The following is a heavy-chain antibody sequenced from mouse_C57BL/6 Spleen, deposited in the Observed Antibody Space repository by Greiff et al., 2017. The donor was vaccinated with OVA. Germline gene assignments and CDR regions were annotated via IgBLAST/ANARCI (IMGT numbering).Heavy chain of an antibody. CDR3: EPHYDYDVWFAY. J-gene: IGHJ3*01. CDR1: GYSFTDYN. D-gene: IGHD2-4*01. Sequence: VQLQQSGPELVKPGASVTISCKASGYSFTDYNMNWVKQSNGKSLEWIGVINPNYGTTSYNQKFKGKATLTVDQSSSTAYMQLNSLTSEDSAVYYCEPHYDYDVWFAYWGQGTLVTVSA. V-gene: IGHV1-39*01. CDR2: INPNYGTT.